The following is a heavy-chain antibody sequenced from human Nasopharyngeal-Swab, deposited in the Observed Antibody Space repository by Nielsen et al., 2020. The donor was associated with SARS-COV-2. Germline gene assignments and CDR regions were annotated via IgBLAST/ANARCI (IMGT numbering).Heavy chain of an antibody. CDR1: GFTFSDYY. CDR3: ARDRHGDDSRNCYYGMDV. J-gene: IGHJ6*02. CDR2: ISSSGSTI. D-gene: IGHD4-23*01. Sequence: GESLKISCAASGFTFSDYYMSWIRQAPGKGLEWVSYISSSGSTIYYADSVKGRFTISRDNAKKSLYLQMNSLRAEDTAVYYCARDRHGDDSRNCYYGMDVWGQGTTVSVSS. V-gene: IGHV3-11*01.